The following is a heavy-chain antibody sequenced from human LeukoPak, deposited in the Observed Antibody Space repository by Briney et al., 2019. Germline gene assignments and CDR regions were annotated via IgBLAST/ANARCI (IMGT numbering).Heavy chain of an antibody. J-gene: IGHJ4*02. V-gene: IGHV3-49*04. D-gene: IGHD1-26*01. Sequence: GGSLRLSCAASGFTFSNAWMSWVRQAPGKGLEWVGFIRSKAYGGTTEYAASVKGRFTISRDDSKSIAYLQMNSLKTEDTAVYYCTRSQWELPDYWGQGTLVTVSS. CDR3: TRSQWELPDY. CDR1: GFTFSNAW. CDR2: IRSKAYGGTT.